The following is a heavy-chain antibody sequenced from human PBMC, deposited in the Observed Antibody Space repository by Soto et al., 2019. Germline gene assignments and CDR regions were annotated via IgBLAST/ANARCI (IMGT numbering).Heavy chain of an antibody. CDR3: VMDGGRNGANTF. V-gene: IGHV3-7*04. J-gene: IGHJ3*01. D-gene: IGHD2-15*01. Sequence: EVQLVESGGGLVQPGGSLRLSCAASGFTLITYWMSWARQAPGKGLEWVGNIKEDGSESYFVDSVKGPFTISRDTARKLLHLQLNRLTDEYTAMYYCVMDGGRNGANTFLGRGTMVTVSS. CDR1: GFTLITYW. CDR2: IKEDGSES.